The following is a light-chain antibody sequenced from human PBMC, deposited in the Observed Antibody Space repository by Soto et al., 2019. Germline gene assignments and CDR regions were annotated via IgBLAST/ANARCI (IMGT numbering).Light chain of an antibody. CDR2: DVS. V-gene: IGLV2-14*01. CDR3: SSYTSSSTLLDV. CDR1: SSDFGGYNY. Sequence: QSALTQPASVSGAPGHSITISCTGTSSDFGGYNYVSWYQQHPGKAPKLMIYDVSNRPSGVSNRFSGSKSGNTASLTISGLQAEDEADYYCSSYTSSSTLLDVFGTGTKLTVL. J-gene: IGLJ1*01.